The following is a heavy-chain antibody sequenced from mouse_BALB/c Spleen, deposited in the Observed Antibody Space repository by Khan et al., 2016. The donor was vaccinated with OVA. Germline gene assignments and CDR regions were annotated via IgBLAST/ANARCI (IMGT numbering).Heavy chain of an antibody. CDR1: GFSLTNYS. CDR3: ARRVYDYGRGAWFAY. Sequence: QVQLKQSGPGLVQPSQSLSITCTVSGFSLTNYSVHWVRQSPGKGLEWLGVIWSAGSTDYNAAFISRLSISKDNSRSQLFFKMNSLQPNDTAIYYCARRVYDYGRGAWFAYWGQGTLVTVSA. CDR2: IWSAGST. V-gene: IGHV2-2*02. D-gene: IGHD2-4*01. J-gene: IGHJ3*01.